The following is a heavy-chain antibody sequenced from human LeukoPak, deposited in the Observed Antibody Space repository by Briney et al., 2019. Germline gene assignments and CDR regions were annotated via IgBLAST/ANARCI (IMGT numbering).Heavy chain of an antibody. Sequence: GGSLRLSCAPSGFTFRNYGIHWVRQAPGKGLEWVAAISYDGTKKFYSDSGEGRFTISRDNSMNTLYLQINSLRAEGAALYFCARDADTTTRNWYFDLWGRGTLLTVSS. D-gene: IGHD2-15*01. CDR1: GFTFRNYG. J-gene: IGHJ2*01. CDR3: ARDADTTTRNWYFDL. CDR2: ISYDGTKK. V-gene: IGHV3-30*05.